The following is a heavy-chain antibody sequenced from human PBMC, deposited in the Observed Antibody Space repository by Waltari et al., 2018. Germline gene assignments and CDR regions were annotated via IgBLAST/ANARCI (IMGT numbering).Heavy chain of an antibody. V-gene: IGHV4-34*01. CDR2: INHSGST. D-gene: IGHD3-3*01. CDR3: ARSAHITIFGVVTKGYYYGMEV. J-gene: IGHJ6*02. Sequence: QVQLQQWGAGLLKPSETLSLTCDVHGGSFSGYYWSWIRQPPGKGLEWIGQINHSGSTSYNPSRKSRVTISIDASKNQFSLRLTSVTAADTAVYYCARSAHITIFGVVTKGYYYGMEVWGQGTTVTVSS. CDR1: GGSFSGYY.